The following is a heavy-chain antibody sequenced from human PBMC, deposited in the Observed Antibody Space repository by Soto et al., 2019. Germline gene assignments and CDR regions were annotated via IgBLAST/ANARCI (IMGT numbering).Heavy chain of an antibody. CDR2: INHSGST. Sequence: SETLSLTCAVYGGSFSGDYWSWIRQPPGKGLEWIGEINHSGSTNYNPSLKSRVTISVDTSKNQFSLNLNSVTAADTAVYYCARRISHGAYYFDFWGQGTLVTVSS. D-gene: IGHD3-16*01. CDR1: GGSFSGDY. J-gene: IGHJ4*02. V-gene: IGHV4-34*01. CDR3: ARRISHGAYYFDF.